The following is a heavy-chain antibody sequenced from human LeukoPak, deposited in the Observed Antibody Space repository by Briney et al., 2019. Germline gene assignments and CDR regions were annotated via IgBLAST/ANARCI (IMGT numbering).Heavy chain of an antibody. CDR1: GGSFSGYY. CDR2: IYTSGST. V-gene: IGHV4-59*10. Sequence: SETLSLTCAVYGGSFSGYYWSWIRQPPGKGLEWIGRIYTSGSTNYNPSLKSRVTMSVDTSKNQFSLKLSSVTAADTAVYYCARSGSMIVPGDAFDIWGQGTMVTVSS. CDR3: ARSGSMIVPGDAFDI. J-gene: IGHJ3*02. D-gene: IGHD3-22*01.